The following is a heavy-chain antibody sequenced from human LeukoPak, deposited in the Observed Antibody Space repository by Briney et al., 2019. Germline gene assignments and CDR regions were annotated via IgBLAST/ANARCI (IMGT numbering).Heavy chain of an antibody. J-gene: IGHJ4*02. V-gene: IGHV1-2*02. CDR2: INPNSGGT. D-gene: IGHD1-26*01. Sequence: ASVKVSCKASGYTFTGYYMHWVRQAPGQGLEWMGWINPNSGGTNYAQKFQGRVTMTRDTSISTAYMELSRLRSDDTAVYYCARGGVGETSGAFVYPGYWGQGTLVTVSS. CDR3: ARGGVGETSGAFVYPGY. CDR1: GYTFTGYY.